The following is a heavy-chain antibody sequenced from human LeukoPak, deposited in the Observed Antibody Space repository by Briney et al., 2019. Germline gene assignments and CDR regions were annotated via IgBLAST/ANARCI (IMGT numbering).Heavy chain of an antibody. V-gene: IGHV4-39*07. CDR2: IYYSGST. J-gene: IGHJ5*02. CDR1: GGSISSSSYY. CDR3: ARSPSSGSGYATFDP. D-gene: IGHD5-12*01. Sequence: SSETLSLTCTVSGGSISSSSYYWGWIRQPPGKGLEWIGNIYYSGSTNYNPSLKSRVTISVDTSKNQFSLKLSSVTAADTAVYYCARSPSSGSGYATFDPWGQGTLVTVSS.